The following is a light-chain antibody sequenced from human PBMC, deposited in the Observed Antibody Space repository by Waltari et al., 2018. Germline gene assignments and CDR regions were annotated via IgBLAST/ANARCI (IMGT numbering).Light chain of an antibody. CDR1: QNISGY. V-gene: IGKV1-39*01. Sequence: DIQMTQSPSSLSASVGDRVIITCRASQNISGYVNWYQQKPGKAPNLLIYGIYALQSGVPSRFSGSGSVTTFTLTITSLQPEDVATYHCQQSYSLPNTFGPGTKVDL. CDR2: GIY. CDR3: QQSYSLPNT. J-gene: IGKJ3*01.